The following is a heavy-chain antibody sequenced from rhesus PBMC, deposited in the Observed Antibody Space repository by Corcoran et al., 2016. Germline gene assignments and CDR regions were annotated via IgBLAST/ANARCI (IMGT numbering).Heavy chain of an antibody. CDR3: ARLLGSDV. V-gene: IGHV4-143*01. CDR1: GGSISDYYY. Sequence: QVQLQESGPGLVKPSETLSLTCAVYGGSISDYYYWSWIRQPPGKGLEWIGQIYGGGGSTYYNPSLEGRVTVSKDPSKIQCSLKLSSVTAADTAVYYCARLLGSDVWGPGVLVTVSS. CDR2: IYGGGGST. D-gene: IGHD3-9*01. J-gene: IGHJ5-1*01.